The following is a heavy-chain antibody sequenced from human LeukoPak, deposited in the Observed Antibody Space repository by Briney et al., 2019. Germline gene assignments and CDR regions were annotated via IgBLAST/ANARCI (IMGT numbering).Heavy chain of an antibody. V-gene: IGHV5-51*01. Sequence: KLGESLKISCKGSGYSFTSYWIGWMRQMPGKGLEWMGIIYPGDSDTRYSPSFQGQVTISADKSISTAYLQWSSLKASDTAMYYCGRLWFGELSSYYYMDVWGKGTTVTVSS. J-gene: IGHJ6*03. D-gene: IGHD3-10*01. CDR1: GYSFTSYW. CDR3: GRLWFGELSSYYYMDV. CDR2: IYPGDSDT.